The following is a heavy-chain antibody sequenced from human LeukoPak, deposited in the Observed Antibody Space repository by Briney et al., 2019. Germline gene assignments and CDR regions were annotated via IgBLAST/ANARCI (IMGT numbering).Heavy chain of an antibody. J-gene: IGHJ5*02. CDR1: GGSIITYY. Sequence: SETLSLTCTVSGGSIITYYWSWIRQPAGKGLEWIGHIYTSGSTNYNPSLKSRVTMSVDTSKNQFSLKLSSVTAADTALYYCARSYGSGSSNWFDPWGQGTLVTVSS. D-gene: IGHD3-10*01. CDR3: ARSYGSGSSNWFDP. CDR2: IYTSGST. V-gene: IGHV4-4*07.